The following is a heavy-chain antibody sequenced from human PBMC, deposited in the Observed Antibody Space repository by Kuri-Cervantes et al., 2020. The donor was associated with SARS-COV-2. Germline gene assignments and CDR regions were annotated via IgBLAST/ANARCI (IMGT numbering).Heavy chain of an antibody. CDR3: AREQWLRNDY. V-gene: IGHV4-34*01. D-gene: IGHD5-12*01. CDR2: IYYSGST. J-gene: IGHJ4*02. CDR1: GGSFSDYY. Sequence: SETLSLTCAVYGGSFSDYYWSWVRQPPGKGLEWIGSIYYSGSTYYNPSLKSRVTISVDTSKNQFSLKLSSVTAADTAVYYCAREQWLRNDYWGQGTLVTVSS.